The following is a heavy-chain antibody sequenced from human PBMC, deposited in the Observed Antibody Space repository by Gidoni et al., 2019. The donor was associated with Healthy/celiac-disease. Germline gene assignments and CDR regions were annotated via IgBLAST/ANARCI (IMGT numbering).Heavy chain of an antibody. D-gene: IGHD1-1*01. J-gene: IGHJ4*02. CDR2: IWYDGSTK. V-gene: IGHV3-33*08. CDR1: GFTFSSYG. Sequence: QVQLVASGGGVVQPGRSLRLSCAAPGFTFSSYGMHWVRQAQGKGLEWVAVIWYDGSTKYYADSVKGRFTISRDNSKNTLYLQMNSLRAEDTAVYYCARGGTSRYFDYWGQGTLVTVSS. CDR3: ARGGTSRYFDY.